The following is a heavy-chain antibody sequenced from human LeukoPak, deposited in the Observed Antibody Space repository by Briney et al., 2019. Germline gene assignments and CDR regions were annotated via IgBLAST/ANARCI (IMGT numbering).Heavy chain of an antibody. CDR2: ISSSGSSM. CDR1: GFTFSDYY. D-gene: IGHD5-24*01. Sequence: GGSLRLSCAASGFTFSDYYMTWIRQAPGKGLEWVSYISSSGSSMNYADSVKGRFTISRDNAKNSLYLQLNSLRAEDTAVYYCAGDQLNFPYWGQGTLVIVSS. V-gene: IGHV3-11*01. J-gene: IGHJ4*02. CDR3: AGDQLNFPY.